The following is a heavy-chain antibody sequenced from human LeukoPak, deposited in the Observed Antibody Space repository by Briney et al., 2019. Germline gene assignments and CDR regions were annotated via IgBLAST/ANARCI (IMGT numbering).Heavy chain of an antibody. Sequence: AGGSLRLSCAAPGFTFSSYGMHWVRQAPGKGLEWVAVIWYGGSNKYYADSVKGRFTISRDNSKNTLYLQMNSLRAEDTAVYYCAKDRWYCSSTSCYTGFDYWGQGTLVTVSS. V-gene: IGHV3-30*02. D-gene: IGHD2-2*02. CDR2: IWYGGSNK. J-gene: IGHJ4*02. CDR1: GFTFSSYG. CDR3: AKDRWYCSSTSCYTGFDY.